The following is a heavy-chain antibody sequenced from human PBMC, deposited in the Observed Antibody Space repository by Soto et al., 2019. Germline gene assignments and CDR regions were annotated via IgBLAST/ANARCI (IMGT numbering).Heavy chain of an antibody. CDR2: IYYSGST. CDR3: ARGLDYYGSGSYYMTNWFDP. D-gene: IGHD3-10*01. V-gene: IGHV4-31*03. CDR1: GGSISSGGYY. Sequence: SETLSLTCTVSGGSISSGGYYLSWIRQHPGKGLEWIGYIYYSGSTYYNPSLKSRVTISVDTSKNQFSLKLSSVTAADTAVYYCARGLDYYGSGSYYMTNWFDPWGQGTLVTVSS. J-gene: IGHJ5*02.